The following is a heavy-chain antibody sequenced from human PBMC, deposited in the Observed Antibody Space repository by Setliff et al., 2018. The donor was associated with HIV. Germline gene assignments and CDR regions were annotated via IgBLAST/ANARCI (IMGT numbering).Heavy chain of an antibody. Sequence: SVKVSCKASGGTLNSYGISWVRQAPGQGLEWMGGIIPVFGTTNYAQKFQGRVTITADESTSTVYIELSSLTYDDTAVYYCARWFASGSYFDNWGQGTLVTVSS. J-gene: IGHJ4*02. V-gene: IGHV1-69*13. CDR2: IIPVFGTT. CDR3: ARWFASGSYFDN. D-gene: IGHD3-10*01. CDR1: GGTLNSYG.